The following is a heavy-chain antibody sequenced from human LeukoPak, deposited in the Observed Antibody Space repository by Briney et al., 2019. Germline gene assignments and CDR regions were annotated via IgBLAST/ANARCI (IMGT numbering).Heavy chain of an antibody. V-gene: IGHV3-69-1*02. CDR2: ITRTSSNL. CDR1: GLTFSHSD. CDR3: ARNFDS. Sequence: GGSLRLSCVASGLTFSHSDFNWIRQAPGKGLEWLSTITRTSSNLYYAESVKGRFTTSRDDAKDSVYLQMESLRVEDTAIYYCARNFDSWGQGTLVTFSS. J-gene: IGHJ4*02.